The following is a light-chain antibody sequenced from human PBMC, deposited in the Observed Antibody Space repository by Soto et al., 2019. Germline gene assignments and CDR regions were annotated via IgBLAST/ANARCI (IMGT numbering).Light chain of an antibody. CDR3: SSYTNSDTWV. CDR2: EVI. V-gene: IGLV2-14*01. CDR1: SSDVGGYSY. J-gene: IGLJ3*02. Sequence: QAASVSGSPGQSITISCTGSSSDVGGYSYVSWYQQYPGKAPKLMIYEVINRPSGVSNRFSGSKSGNTASLTISGLQADDEADYYCSSYTNSDTWVFGGGTKVTVL.